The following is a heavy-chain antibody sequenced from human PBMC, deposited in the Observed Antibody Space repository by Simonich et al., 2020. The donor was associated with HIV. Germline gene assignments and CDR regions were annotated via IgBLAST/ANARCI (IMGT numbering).Heavy chain of an antibody. CDR3: ARGSNPKERDHDSFDI. CDR2: INHSGST. J-gene: IGHJ3*02. D-gene: IGHD1-1*01. CDR1: GGSFSAYY. Sequence: QVQLQQWGAGLLKPSETLSLTCAVYGGSFSAYYWSWIRQPPGKGLGWIGEINHSGSTAYNAPIKSRVTISVDSSKNQFSRKLSSVTAADAAVYYCARGSNPKERDHDSFDIWGQGTMVTVSS. V-gene: IGHV4-34*01.